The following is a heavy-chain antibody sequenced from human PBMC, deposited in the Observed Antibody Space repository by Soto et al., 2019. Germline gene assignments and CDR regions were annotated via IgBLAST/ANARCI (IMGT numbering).Heavy chain of an antibody. CDR2: IIPIFGTA. V-gene: IGHV1-69*01. Sequence: QVQLVQSGAEVKKPGSSVKVYCKASGGTFSSYAISWVRQAPGPGLEWMGGIIPIFGTANYAQKFQGRVTITADESTSTAYMELSSQRSEDTAVYYCAALPGRRDTAMVTAWGQGTLVTDSS. CDR1: GGTFSSYA. D-gene: IGHD5-18*01. J-gene: IGHJ4*02. CDR3: AALPGRRDTAMVTA.